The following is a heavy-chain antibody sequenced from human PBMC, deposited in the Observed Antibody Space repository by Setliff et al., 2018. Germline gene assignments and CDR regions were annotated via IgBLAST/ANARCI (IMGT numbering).Heavy chain of an antibody. CDR2: MNPNSGNT. Sequence: ASVKVSCKASGYTFTSYDINWVRQATGQGLEWMGWMNPNSGNTGYAQKFQGRVTMTRNTSISTAYMELSSLRSGDTAVYYCARVVYYYDSSGYQNWYFDLWGGGTLVTVSS. CDR3: ARVVYYYDSSGYQNWYFDL. V-gene: IGHV1-8*02. J-gene: IGHJ2*01. CDR1: GYTFTSYD. D-gene: IGHD3-22*01.